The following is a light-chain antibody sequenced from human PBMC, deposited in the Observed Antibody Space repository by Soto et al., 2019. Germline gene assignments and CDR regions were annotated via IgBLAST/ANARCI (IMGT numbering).Light chain of an antibody. J-gene: IGKJ1*01. CDR1: QAIRND. V-gene: IGKV1-6*01. CDR2: VGP. CDR3: LQDYTYPWT. Sequence: AIQMTQSPSSLSASVGDRVTITCRASQAIRNDLGWYQHKPGKAPKFLIYVGPGLQSGVPARFSVSGSGTEFTLTISSLQPEDFATYYCLQDYTYPWTFGPGTKVEIK.